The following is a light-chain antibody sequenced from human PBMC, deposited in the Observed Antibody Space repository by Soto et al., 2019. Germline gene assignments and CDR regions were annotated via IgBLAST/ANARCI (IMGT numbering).Light chain of an antibody. CDR3: LHYVTYPLT. V-gene: IGKV1-5*03. J-gene: IGKJ4*01. Sequence: QMPQSSSTLYESMGDRVTITCRASQSISNWLAWYQQKPGKAPELLIYKASSLESGVPSTFSGSGSGTEFSLTVSSLQPDDSATYYCLHYVTYPLTSGGRTKV. CDR1: QSISNW. CDR2: KAS.